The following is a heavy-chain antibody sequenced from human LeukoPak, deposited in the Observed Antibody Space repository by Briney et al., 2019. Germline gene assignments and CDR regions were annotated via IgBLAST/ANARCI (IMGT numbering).Heavy chain of an antibody. CDR2: IYYSGST. V-gene: IGHV4-59*01. D-gene: IGHD3-9*01. J-gene: IGHJ6*03. Sequence: LETLSLTCTVSGGSISSYYWSWIRQSPGKGLEWIGYIYYSGSTNYNPSLKSRVTISVDTSKNQFSLKLSSVTAADTAVYYCARAEEGLTGSLYHYYCMDVWGKGTTVTVSS. CDR3: ARAEEGLTGSLYHYYCMDV. CDR1: GGSISSYY.